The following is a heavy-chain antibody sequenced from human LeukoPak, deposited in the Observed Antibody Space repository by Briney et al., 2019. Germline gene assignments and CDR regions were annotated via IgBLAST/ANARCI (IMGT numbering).Heavy chain of an antibody. Sequence: GGSLRLSCAASGFTFSSYWMHWVRQAPGKGLVWVSRINTDGSSTSYADSVKGRFTISRDNAKNTLYLQMNSLRAEDTAVYYCARENPFPSYRFSEVWGKGTTVTVSS. CDR3: ARENPFPSYRFSEV. J-gene: IGHJ6*04. CDR2: INTDGSST. CDR1: GFTFSSYW. D-gene: IGHD3-16*02. V-gene: IGHV3-74*01.